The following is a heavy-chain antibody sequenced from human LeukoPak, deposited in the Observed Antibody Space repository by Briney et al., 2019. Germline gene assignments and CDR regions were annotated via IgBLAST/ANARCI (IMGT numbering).Heavy chain of an antibody. CDR2: IDHSGST. CDR1: GASLRGSY. J-gene: IGHJ2*01. D-gene: IGHD1-14*01. CDR3: ARGGNGWYFDL. Sequence: KPSETLSLTCAVQGASLRGSYWSWIRQPPGKGLQWIGQIDHSGSTHSIPSLKSRVTISLDTSQSQVSLKVNSVTAADTAVYLCARGGNGWYFDLWGRGTLVTVSS. V-gene: IGHV4-34*01.